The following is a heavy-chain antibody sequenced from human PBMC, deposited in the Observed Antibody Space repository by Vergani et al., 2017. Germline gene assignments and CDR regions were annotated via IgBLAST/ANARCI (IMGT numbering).Heavy chain of an antibody. Sequence: EVQLLESGGGLVQPGGSLRLSCAASGFTFSSYAMSWVRQAPGKGLEWVSAISGSGGSTYYADSVKGRFTISRDNSKNTLYLQMNSLRAEDTAVYYCAKSGGDXSSGYYYVRQPGGAFDIWGQGTMVTVSS. CDR3: AKSGGDXSSGYYYVRQPGGAFDI. V-gene: IGHV3-23*01. J-gene: IGHJ3*02. CDR1: GFTFSSYA. CDR2: ISGSGGST. D-gene: IGHD3-22*01.